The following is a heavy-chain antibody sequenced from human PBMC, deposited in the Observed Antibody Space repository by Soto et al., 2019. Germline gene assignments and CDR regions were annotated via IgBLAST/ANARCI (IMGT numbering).Heavy chain of an antibody. CDR3: TRDDSTNAYYLDY. J-gene: IGHJ4*02. D-gene: IGHD5-18*01. V-gene: IGHV6-1*01. Sequence: QTLSLTCAISGDSISSSNAAWNWIRQSPSRGLEWLGRTYYGSKWYNDYAASVKSRITINPDTSKNQFSLQLTSVTPDDTAMYYCTRDDSTNAYYLDYWGQGTLVTVS. CDR2: TYYGSKWYN. CDR1: GDSISSSNAA.